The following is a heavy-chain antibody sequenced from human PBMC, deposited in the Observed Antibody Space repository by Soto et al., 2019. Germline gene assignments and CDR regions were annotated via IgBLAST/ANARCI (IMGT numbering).Heavy chain of an antibody. V-gene: IGHV1-69*04. D-gene: IGHD2-2*01. CDR2: IIPILGIA. J-gene: IGHJ5*02. CDR1: GGTFSSYT. Sequence: ASVKVSCKASGGTFSSYTISWVRQAPGQGLEWMGRIIPILGIANYAQKFQGRVTITADKSTSTAYMELSSLRSEDTAVYYCARDPPRYCSSTSCYGYNWFDPWGQGTLVTVSS. CDR3: ARDPPRYCSSTSCYGYNWFDP.